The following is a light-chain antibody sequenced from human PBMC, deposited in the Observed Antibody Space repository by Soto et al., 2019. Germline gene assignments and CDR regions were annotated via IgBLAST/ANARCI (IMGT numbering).Light chain of an antibody. J-gene: IGKJ1*01. CDR2: GAS. CDR3: QQYSSWVWT. CDR1: QSISTK. Sequence: ERVRTQFPATLSKSPGESATFSCRASQSISTKLAWYQQRPGQAPRLLMYGASTGATGIPARFSGSGSGTEFTLTISSLQSEDFAVYYCQQYSSWVWTFGQGTKVDIK. V-gene: IGKV3-15*01.